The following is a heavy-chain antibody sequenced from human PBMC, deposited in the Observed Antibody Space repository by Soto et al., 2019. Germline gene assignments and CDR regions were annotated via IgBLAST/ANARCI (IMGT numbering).Heavy chain of an antibody. J-gene: IGHJ4*02. CDR2: IYYSGST. CDR1: GASISRYY. CDR3: ARRYGGNLDY. D-gene: IGHD1-26*01. Sequence: SETLSLTCTVSGASISRYYWSWIRQSPGKGLEWTGYIYYSGSTNYNPSLKSRVTISVDTSKNQFSLKLSSVTAADTAVYYCARRYGGNLDYWGQGTLVTVSS. V-gene: IGHV4-59*08.